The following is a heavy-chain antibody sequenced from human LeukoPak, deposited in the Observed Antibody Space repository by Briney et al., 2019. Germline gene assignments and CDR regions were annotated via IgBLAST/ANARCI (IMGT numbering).Heavy chain of an antibody. CDR1: GFTFSSYA. J-gene: IGHJ4*02. Sequence: GGSLRLSCAASGFTFSSYAMHWVRQAPGKGLEWVAVISYDGSNKYYADSVKGRFTISRDNSKNTPYLQMNSLRAEDTAVYYCAGLLGWPLDYWGQGTLVTVSS. CDR3: AGLLGWPLDY. V-gene: IGHV3-30-3*01. D-gene: IGHD2-15*01. CDR2: ISYDGSNK.